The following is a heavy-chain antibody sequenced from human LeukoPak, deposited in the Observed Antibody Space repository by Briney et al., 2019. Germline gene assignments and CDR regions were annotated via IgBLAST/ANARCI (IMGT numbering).Heavy chain of an antibody. Sequence: ASVKVSCKASGYTFTGYYIHWVRQAPGQGLEWMGWISPNSGDTNYAQKSQGRVTMTRDTSISTAYMELSRLRSDDTAVYYCVRAPTIIRTSPRAPLDIWGQGTMVTVSS. CDR3: VRAPTIIRTSPRAPLDI. CDR1: GYTFTGYY. V-gene: IGHV1-2*02. J-gene: IGHJ3*02. D-gene: IGHD3-22*01. CDR2: ISPNSGDT.